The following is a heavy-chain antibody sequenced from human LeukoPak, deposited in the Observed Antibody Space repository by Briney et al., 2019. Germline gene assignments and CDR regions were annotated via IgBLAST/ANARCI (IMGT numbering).Heavy chain of an antibody. D-gene: IGHD6-19*01. CDR3: ARDGSGWERADGY. V-gene: IGHV4-34*01. CDR2: INHSGST. CDR1: GGSFSGYY. J-gene: IGHJ4*02. Sequence: PSETLSLTCAVYGGSFSGYYWSWLRQPPGKGLEWIGEINHSGSTNYNPSLKSRVTISVDTSKNQFSLKLSSVTAADTAVYYCARDGSGWERADGYWGQGTLVTVSS.